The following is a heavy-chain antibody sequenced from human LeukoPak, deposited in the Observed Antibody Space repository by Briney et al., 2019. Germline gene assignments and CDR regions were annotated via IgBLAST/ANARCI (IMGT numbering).Heavy chain of an antibody. Sequence: ASVKVSCKASGYTFTSYDINWVRQAPGQGLEWMGRMNPNSGNTGYAQKFKGRVTITRNNTKNTVYMQLSILRSEDTAVYYCARADSSGWRDFDYWGQGTLVTVSS. CDR3: ARADSSGWRDFDY. CDR1: GYTFTSYD. J-gene: IGHJ4*02. D-gene: IGHD6-19*01. CDR2: MNPNSGNT. V-gene: IGHV1-8*01.